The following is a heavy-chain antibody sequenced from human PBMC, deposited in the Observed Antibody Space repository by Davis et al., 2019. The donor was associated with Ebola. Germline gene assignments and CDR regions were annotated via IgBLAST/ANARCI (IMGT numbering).Heavy chain of an antibody. CDR3: VKGSGSYFNYYGMDV. CDR2: ISSSGGST. V-gene: IGHV3-64D*06. J-gene: IGHJ6*02. D-gene: IGHD3-10*01. Sequence: PGGSLRLSCAASGFTFSSYSMNWVRQAPGKGLKYVSAISSSGGSTYYADSVKGRFTISRDSSKNTLHLQMSSLRAEDMAVYYCVKGSGSYFNYYGMDVWGQGTTVTVSS. CDR1: GFTFSSYS.